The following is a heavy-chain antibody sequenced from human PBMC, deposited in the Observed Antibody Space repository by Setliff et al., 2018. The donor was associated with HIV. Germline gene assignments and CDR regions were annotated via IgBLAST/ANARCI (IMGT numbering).Heavy chain of an antibody. CDR1: GFTFHDFS. V-gene: IGHV3-43*01. D-gene: IGHD3-3*01. CDR3: AKDSYYNFWRNLDY. J-gene: IGHJ4*02. CDR2: ISWDGGST. Sequence: PGGSLRLSCAASGFTFHDFSMHWVRQAPGKGLEWVSLISWDGGSTYYADSVKGRFTISRDNSKNSLYLQMSSLRTEDTALYYCAKDSYYNFWRNLDYWGQGTLVTVSS.